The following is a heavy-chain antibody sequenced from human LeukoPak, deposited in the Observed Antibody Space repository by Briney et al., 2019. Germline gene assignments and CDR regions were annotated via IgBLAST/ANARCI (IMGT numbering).Heavy chain of an antibody. CDR2: ISPSGST. D-gene: IGHD4-17*01. CDR1: GDSISSGDNY. V-gene: IGHV4-61*02. CDR3: ARGSVRPDY. Sequence: SETLSLTCTVSGDSISSGDNYWSWIRQPDGKGLEWIGRISPSGSTIYNPSLKSRVTLSVDTSKNQFSLKLTSVTAADTAIYYCARGSVRPDYWGQGTLVTVSS. J-gene: IGHJ4*02.